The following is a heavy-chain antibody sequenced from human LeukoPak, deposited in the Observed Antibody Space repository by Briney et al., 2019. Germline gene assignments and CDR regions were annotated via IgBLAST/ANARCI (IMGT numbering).Heavy chain of an antibody. V-gene: IGHV3-53*01. D-gene: IGHD3-10*01. CDR1: GFTVSSNY. Sequence: GGSLRLSCAASGFTVSSNYMSWVRQAPGKGLEWVSVIYSGGSTYYADSVKGRFTISRDNSKNTLYLQMDSLRAEDTAIYYCADFGSGSYCFDYWGQGTLVTVSS. J-gene: IGHJ4*02. CDR2: IYSGGST. CDR3: ADFGSGSYCFDY.